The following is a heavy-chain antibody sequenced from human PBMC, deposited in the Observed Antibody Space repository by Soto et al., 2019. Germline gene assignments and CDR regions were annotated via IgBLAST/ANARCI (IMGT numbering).Heavy chain of an antibody. D-gene: IGHD3-9*01. CDR3: ARLKYDILTGYYKPHYGMDV. J-gene: IGHJ6*02. Sequence: GESLKISCKGSGYSFTSYWINWVRQMPGKGLEWMGRIDPSDSYTNYSPSSQGHVTISADKSISTAYLQWSSLKASDTAMYYCARLKYDILTGYYKPHYGMDVWGQGTTVTVSS. CDR2: IDPSDSYT. CDR1: GYSFTSYW. V-gene: IGHV5-10-1*01.